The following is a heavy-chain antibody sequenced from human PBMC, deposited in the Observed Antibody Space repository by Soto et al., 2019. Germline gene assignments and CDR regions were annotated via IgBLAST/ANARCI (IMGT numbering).Heavy chain of an antibody. V-gene: IGHV4-34*10. CDR1: CGSCNGYY. Sequence: AETLSLTCAVYCGSCNGYYSSWIRQPPGKGLEWIGEINHSGSTNYNPSLKSRVTMTRDTSISTAYMELSRLRSDDTAVYYCARDLLRLGELSLFVRWGQGTLVTVSS. CDR2: INHSGST. D-gene: IGHD3-16*02. CDR3: ARDLLRLGELSLFVR. J-gene: IGHJ4*02.